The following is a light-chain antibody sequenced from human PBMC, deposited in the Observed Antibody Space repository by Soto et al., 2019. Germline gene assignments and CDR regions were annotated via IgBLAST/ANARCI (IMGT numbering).Light chain of an antibody. Sequence: EIVMTQSPATLSVSPGERATLSCRASQSVSSNLAWYQQKPGQAPRLLIYGASTRATGIPARFSGSGSGTAFTLTISSLQSEDFAVYYCQQYNNWPRTFGQGTRLEMK. CDR1: QSVSSN. CDR2: GAS. J-gene: IGKJ5*01. CDR3: QQYNNWPRT. V-gene: IGKV3D-15*01.